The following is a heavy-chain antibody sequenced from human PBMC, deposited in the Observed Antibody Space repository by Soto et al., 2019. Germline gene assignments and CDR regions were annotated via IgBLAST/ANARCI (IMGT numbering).Heavy chain of an antibody. D-gene: IGHD3-22*01. CDR2: IWYDGSNK. CDR1: GFTFSSYG. Sequence: PGGSLRLSCAASGFTFSSYGMHWVRQAPGKGLEWVAVIWYDGSNKYYADSVKGRFTISRDNSKNTLYLQMNSLRAEDTAVYYCAREIHYDSSGYYRALYGMDVWGQGTTVTV. CDR3: AREIHYDSSGYYRALYGMDV. V-gene: IGHV3-33*01. J-gene: IGHJ6*02.